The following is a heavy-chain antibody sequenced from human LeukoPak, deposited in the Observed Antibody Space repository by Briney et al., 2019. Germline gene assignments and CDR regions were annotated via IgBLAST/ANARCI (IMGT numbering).Heavy chain of an antibody. Sequence: PSETLSLTCSVSGDSISSFYWSWIRQPPGMGLEWIGYIYNSGSTNYNPSLKSRVTTSADTSKNQFSLKLNSVTAADTAVYYCARLPTTVPSWGQGTLVTVAS. V-gene: IGHV4-59*01. CDR3: ARLPTTVPS. D-gene: IGHD4-17*01. J-gene: IGHJ5*02. CDR1: GDSISSFY. CDR2: IYNSGST.